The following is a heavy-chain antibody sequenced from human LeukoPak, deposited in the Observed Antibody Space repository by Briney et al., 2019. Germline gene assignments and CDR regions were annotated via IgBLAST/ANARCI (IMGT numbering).Heavy chain of an antibody. Sequence: SETLSLTCTVSGGSIRSSNYYWGWIRQPPGKGLEWIGSIYYSGSTHYNPSLRSRVTISVDTSKNQFSLKLIYVTAADTAVYYCARDPVVGAPEPINYWGQGTLVTVSS. J-gene: IGHJ4*02. CDR2: IYYSGST. CDR3: ARDPVVGAPEPINY. D-gene: IGHD1-26*01. CDR1: GGSIRSSNYY. V-gene: IGHV4-39*07.